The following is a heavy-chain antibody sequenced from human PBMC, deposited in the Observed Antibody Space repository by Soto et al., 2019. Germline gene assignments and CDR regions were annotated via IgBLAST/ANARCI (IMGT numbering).Heavy chain of an antibody. CDR2: ISGSGGST. J-gene: IGHJ5*02. D-gene: IGHD6-19*01. Sequence: GGSLRLSCAASGFTFSSYAMSWVRQAPGKGLEWVSAISGSGGSTYYADSVKGRFTISRDNSKNTLYLQMNSLRAEDTAVYYCARGYSSGWARIWFDPWGQGTLVTVSS. CDR1: GFTFSSYA. CDR3: ARGYSSGWARIWFDP. V-gene: IGHV3-23*01.